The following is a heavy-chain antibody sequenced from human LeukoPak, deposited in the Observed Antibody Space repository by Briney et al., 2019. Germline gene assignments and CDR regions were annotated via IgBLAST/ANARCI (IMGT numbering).Heavy chain of an antibody. V-gene: IGHV1-2*02. D-gene: IGHD3-3*01. CDR2: INPNSGGT. CDR3: ARDGKITIFGVVITYFDY. J-gene: IGHJ4*02. Sequence: ASVKVSCKASGYTFTGYCMHWVRQAPGQGLEWMGWINPNSGGTNYAQKFQGRVTMTRDTSISTAYMELSRLRSDDTAVYYCARDGKITIFGVVITYFDYWGRGTLVTVSS. CDR1: GYTFTGYC.